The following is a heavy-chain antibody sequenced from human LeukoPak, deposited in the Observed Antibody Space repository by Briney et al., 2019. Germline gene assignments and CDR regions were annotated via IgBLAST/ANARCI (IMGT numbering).Heavy chain of an antibody. CDR2: IIPIFGTA. D-gene: IGHD6-6*01. J-gene: IGHJ4*02. CDR3: ARDGEYSSSPGDYYFDY. V-gene: IGHV1-69*06. CDR1: GCTFSSYA. Sequence: SVKVSCKASGCTFSSYAISWVRQAPGQGLEWMGGIIPIFGTANYAQKFQGRVTITADKSTSTAYMELSSLRSEDTAVYYCARDGEYSSSPGDYYFDYWGQGTLVTVSS.